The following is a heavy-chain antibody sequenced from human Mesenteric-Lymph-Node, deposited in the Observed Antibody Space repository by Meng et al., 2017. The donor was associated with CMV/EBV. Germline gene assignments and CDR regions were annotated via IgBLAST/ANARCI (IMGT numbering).Heavy chain of an antibody. D-gene: IGHD3-10*01. Sequence: EVHLVGSGGGLVQSGGALRVSCAAGGFNVRDKYMSWVRQAPGKGLEWVCIIYRGDNTYYIDSVKDRFTVSRDNSKNTMYLQMNSLRVEDTAVYYCTGDSVSNPNLDYWGQGTLVTVSS. CDR3: TGDSVSNPNLDY. CDR1: GFNVRDKY. V-gene: IGHV3-66*01. J-gene: IGHJ4*02. CDR2: IYRGDNT.